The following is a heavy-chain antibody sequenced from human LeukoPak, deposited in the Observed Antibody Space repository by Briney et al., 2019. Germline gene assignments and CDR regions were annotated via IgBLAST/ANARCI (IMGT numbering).Heavy chain of an antibody. J-gene: IGHJ4*02. Sequence: SETLSLTCTVSGGSISSYYWSWIRQPPGKGLEWIGYIYYSGSTNYNPSLKSRVTISVDTSKNQFSLRLSSVTAADTAVYYCARARGDGLIDYWGQGTLVTVSS. CDR3: ARARGDGLIDY. CDR2: IYYSGST. V-gene: IGHV4-59*08. D-gene: IGHD5-24*01. CDR1: GGSISSYY.